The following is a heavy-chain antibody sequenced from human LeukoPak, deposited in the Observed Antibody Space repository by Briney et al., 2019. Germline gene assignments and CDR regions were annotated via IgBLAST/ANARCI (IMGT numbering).Heavy chain of an antibody. V-gene: IGHV3-74*01. Sequence: PGGSLRLSCAASGFTFSSYWMHWVRQAPGKGLVWVSRINSDGSSTSYADSVKGRFTISRDNAKNTLYLQMNSLRAEDTAVYYCARDLTGLQFPYYYYYMDVWGKGTTVTVSS. D-gene: IGHD3-10*01. CDR2: INSDGSST. J-gene: IGHJ6*03. CDR3: ARDLTGLQFPYYYYYMDV. CDR1: GFTFSSYW.